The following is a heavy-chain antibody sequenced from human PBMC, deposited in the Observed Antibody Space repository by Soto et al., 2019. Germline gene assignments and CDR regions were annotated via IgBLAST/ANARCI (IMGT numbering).Heavy chain of an antibody. CDR2: ISSGSTTI. CDR3: ARDRNYGDYPPYYYYMDV. Sequence: EVQLVESVGGLVQPGGSLRLSCAASGFTFSSYSMNWVRQAPGKGLEWVSYISSGSTTIYYADSVKGRFTISRDSAKNSLYLQMNSLRAEDTAVYYCARDRNYGDYPPYYYYMDVWGEGTTVTVSS. CDR1: GFTFSSYS. D-gene: IGHD4-17*01. V-gene: IGHV3-48*01. J-gene: IGHJ6*03.